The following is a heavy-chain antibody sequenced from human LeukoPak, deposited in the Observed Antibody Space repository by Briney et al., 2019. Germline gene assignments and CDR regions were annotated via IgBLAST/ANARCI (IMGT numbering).Heavy chain of an antibody. J-gene: IGHJ6*02. D-gene: IGHD5-12*01. V-gene: IGHV4-59*01. CDR2: IYYSGST. CDR1: GGSISSYY. Sequence: SETLSLTCTVSGGSISSYYWSWIRQPPGNGLEWIGYIYYSGSTNYNPSLKSRVTISVDTSKNQFSLKLSSVTAADTAVYYCARGYSGYDRREYYYYYGMDVWGQGTTVTVSS. CDR3: ARGYSGYDRREYYYYYGMDV.